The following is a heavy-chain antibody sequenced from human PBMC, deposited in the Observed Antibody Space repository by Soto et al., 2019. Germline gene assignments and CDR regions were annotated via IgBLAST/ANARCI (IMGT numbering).Heavy chain of an antibody. V-gene: IGHV4-39*01. CDR2: VYYNGNT. CDR3: ARHHLSGGSECRRVLDF. CDR1: GGSISSDTYY. Sequence: SSETLSLTCTVSGGSISSDTYYWGWVRQPPGKGLEWIGSVYYNGNTYSNPSLRSRVTISVDTSKAQFSLNLRSVTAADTALFYCARHHLSGGSECRRVLDFWGPGTLVTVSS. J-gene: IGHJ4*02. D-gene: IGHD3-10*01.